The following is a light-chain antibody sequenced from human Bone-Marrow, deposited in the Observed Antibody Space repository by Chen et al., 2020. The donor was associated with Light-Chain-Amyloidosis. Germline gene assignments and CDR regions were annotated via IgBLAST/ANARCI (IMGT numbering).Light chain of an antibody. Sequence: NFMLTQLHSVSESPGKTVLISCTRSSGSIATNYVQWYQQRPGSSPTTVIYEADQRPSGVPDRFSGSIDRSSNSASLTISGLKTEDEADYYCQSYQGSSQGVFGGGTKLTVL. J-gene: IGLJ3*02. CDR3: QSYQGSSQGV. V-gene: IGLV6-57*01. CDR1: SGSIATNY. CDR2: EAD.